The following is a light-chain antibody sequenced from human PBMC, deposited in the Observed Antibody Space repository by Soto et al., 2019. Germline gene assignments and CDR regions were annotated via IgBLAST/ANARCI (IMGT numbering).Light chain of an antibody. V-gene: IGLV2-14*01. J-gene: IGLJ1*01. CDR3: SSYTSSSTLYV. CDR2: DVS. CDR1: SSDVGGYNY. Sequence: QSVLTXPASVSGSPGQSITISCTGTSSDVGGYNYVSWYQQHPGKALKLMIYDVSNRPSGVSNRFSGSKSGNTASLTISGLQAEDEADYYCSSYTSSSTLYVFGTGTKVTVL.